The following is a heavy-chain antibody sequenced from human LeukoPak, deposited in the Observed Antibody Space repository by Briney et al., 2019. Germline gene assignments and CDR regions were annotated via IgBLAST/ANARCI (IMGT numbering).Heavy chain of an antibody. CDR1: GGSISSYY. D-gene: IGHD1-26*01. J-gene: IGHJ4*02. CDR2: IYYSGST. Sequence: SETLSLTSTVSGGSISSYYWSWIRQPPGKGLEWIGYIYYSGSTNYNPSLKSRVTISVDTSKNQFSLKLSSVTAADTAVYYCARAAYSGSYHSDYWGQGTLVTVSS. CDR3: ARAAYSGSYHSDY. V-gene: IGHV4-59*01.